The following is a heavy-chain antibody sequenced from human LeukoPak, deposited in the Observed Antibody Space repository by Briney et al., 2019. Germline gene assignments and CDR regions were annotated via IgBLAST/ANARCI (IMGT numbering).Heavy chain of an antibody. V-gene: IGHV4-38-2*02. CDR1: GYSISSGYY. D-gene: IGHD5-24*01. CDR3: ARAGAGWLQPFDY. J-gene: IGHJ4*02. CDR2: IYHSGST. Sequence: SETLSLTCTVSGYSISSGYYWGWIRQPPGKGLEWIGIIYHSGSTYYNPSLKSRVTISVDTSKNQFSLKLSSVTAADTAVYYCARAGAGWLQPFDYWGQGTLVTVSS.